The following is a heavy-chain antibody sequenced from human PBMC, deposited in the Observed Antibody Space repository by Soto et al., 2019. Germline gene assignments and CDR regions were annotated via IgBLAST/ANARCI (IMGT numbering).Heavy chain of an antibody. Sequence: QVQLVQSGAEEKKPGASVKVSCKASGYTFTSYAMHWVRQAPGQRLEWMGWINAGNGNTKYSQKSQGRVTITRDTSASTAYMELSSLRSEDTAVYYCARVGEAYYYDSSGSDAFDIWGQGTMVTVSS. CDR1: GYTFTSYA. D-gene: IGHD3-22*01. CDR3: ARVGEAYYYDSSGSDAFDI. V-gene: IGHV1-3*05. CDR2: INAGNGNT. J-gene: IGHJ3*02.